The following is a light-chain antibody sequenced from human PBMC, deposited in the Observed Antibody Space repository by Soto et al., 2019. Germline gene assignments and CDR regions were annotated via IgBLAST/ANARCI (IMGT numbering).Light chain of an antibody. J-gene: IGLJ2*01. V-gene: IGLV5-45*02. CDR1: SGINVGTYR. CDR3: MIWHSSAVV. CDR2: YKSDSDK. Sequence: QLVLTQPSSLPASPGASASLTCTLRSGINVGTYRIYWYQQKPGSPPQYLLRYKSDSDKQQGSGVPSRFSGSKDASANAGILLISGLQSEDEADYYCMIWHSSAVVFGGGTKLTVL.